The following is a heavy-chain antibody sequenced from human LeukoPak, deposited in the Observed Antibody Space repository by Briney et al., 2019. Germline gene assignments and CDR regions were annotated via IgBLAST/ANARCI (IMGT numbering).Heavy chain of an antibody. Sequence: PVGSLRLSCAASGFTFNSYSMNWVRQAPGKGLEWVSYISSSSSIIYYADSVKGRFTISRDNAKNSLYLQMNSLRAEDTAVYYCARYYIRGGPFDYWGQGTLVTVSS. CDR1: GFTFNSYS. V-gene: IGHV3-48*04. CDR2: ISSSSSII. J-gene: IGHJ4*02. CDR3: ARYYIRGGPFDY. D-gene: IGHD3-10*02.